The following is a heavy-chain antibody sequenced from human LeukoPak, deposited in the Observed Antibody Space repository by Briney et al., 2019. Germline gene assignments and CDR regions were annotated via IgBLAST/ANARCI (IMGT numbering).Heavy chain of an antibody. CDR3: ARGGYSRGYFDY. CDR1: GFTFSSYW. D-gene: IGHD5-18*01. CDR2: IKPTGSEK. Sequence: GGSLRLSCAVSGFTFSSYWMSWVRQAPGKGLEWVANIKPTGSEKYYVDSVKGRFTMSRDNAKTSLYLQMNSLRVEDTAVYYCARGGYSRGYFDYWGQGTLVTVSS. V-gene: IGHV3-7*01. J-gene: IGHJ4*02.